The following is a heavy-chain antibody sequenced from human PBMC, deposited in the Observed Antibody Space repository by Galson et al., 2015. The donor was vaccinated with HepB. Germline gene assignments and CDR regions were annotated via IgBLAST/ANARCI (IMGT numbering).Heavy chain of an antibody. D-gene: IGHD3-22*01. Sequence: SLRLSCAASGFTFSSYAMHWVRQAPGKGLEWVAVISYDGSNKYYADSVKGRFTISRDNSKNTLYLRMNSLRAEDTAVYYCARDGVNYDSSFDYWGQGTLVTVSS. CDR2: ISYDGSNK. V-gene: IGHV3-30*04. CDR3: ARDGVNYDSSFDY. CDR1: GFTFSSYA. J-gene: IGHJ4*02.